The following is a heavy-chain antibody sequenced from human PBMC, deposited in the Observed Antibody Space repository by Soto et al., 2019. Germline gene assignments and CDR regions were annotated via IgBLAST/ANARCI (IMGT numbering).Heavy chain of an antibody. D-gene: IGHD5-12*01. CDR3: ARNRGYSYGPVGSSFDY. V-gene: IGHV4-59*08. J-gene: IGHJ4*02. Sequence: SETLSLTCSISGDSISSYYWSWIRQPPGKELEWIGYINYYGNTNRNPSLKGRVTISIDTSKNELFLRLSSVTAADTAVYYCARNRGYSYGPVGSSFDYWGQGTLVTVSS. CDR1: GDSISSYY. CDR2: INYYGNT.